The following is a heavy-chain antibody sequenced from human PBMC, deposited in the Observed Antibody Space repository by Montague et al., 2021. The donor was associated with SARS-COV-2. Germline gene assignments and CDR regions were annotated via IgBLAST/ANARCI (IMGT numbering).Heavy chain of an antibody. CDR3: ARQAAGSYSYYSVDV. Sequence: SETLSLTCTVSGDSINTYYWNWIRQPPGKGLEWLGSIFYTGSTNYNPSLKSRVTISLDTSKNQFFLKVTSVTAADTAVYYCARQAAGSYSYYSVDVWGQGTTVTVSS. CDR2: IFYTGST. CDR1: GDSINTYY. J-gene: IGHJ6*02. D-gene: IGHD6-13*01. V-gene: IGHV4-59*12.